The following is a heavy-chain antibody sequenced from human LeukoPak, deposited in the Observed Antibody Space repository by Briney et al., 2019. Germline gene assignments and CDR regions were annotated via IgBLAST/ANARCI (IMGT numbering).Heavy chain of an antibody. CDR2: INHSGST. CDR1: GGSFSGYY. D-gene: IGHD4-17*01. CDR3: ARDLYGDWGGGDY. Sequence: SETLSLTCAVYGGSFSGYYWSWIGQPPGKGLEWIGEINHSGSTNYNPSLKSRVTISVDTSKNQFSLKLSSVTAADTAVYYCARDLYGDWGGGDYWGQGTLVTVSS. J-gene: IGHJ4*02. V-gene: IGHV4-34*01.